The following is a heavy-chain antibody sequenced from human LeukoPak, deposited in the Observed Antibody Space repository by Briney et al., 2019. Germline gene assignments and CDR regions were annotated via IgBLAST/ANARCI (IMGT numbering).Heavy chain of an antibody. Sequence: GGSLRLSCAASGFTFADYGMSWVRQAPGKGLEWVSGINWNGGSTGYADSVKGRFTISRDNAKNSLYLQMNSLRAEDTAVYYCAKGPKGYCSGGSCLPLDYWGQGTLVTVSS. V-gene: IGHV3-20*04. CDR2: INWNGGST. CDR3: AKGPKGYCSGGSCLPLDY. D-gene: IGHD2-15*01. CDR1: GFTFADYG. J-gene: IGHJ4*02.